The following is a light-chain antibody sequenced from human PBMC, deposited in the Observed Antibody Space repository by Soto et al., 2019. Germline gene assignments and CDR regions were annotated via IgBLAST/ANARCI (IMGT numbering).Light chain of an antibody. J-gene: IGKJ2*01. CDR2: GAS. V-gene: IGKV1-12*01. CDR3: QQTNSFPFT. Sequence: DIQMTQSPSSVSASAGYRVTITCRASQGVGSWLAWYQQKPGKAPNLLIYGASNLHSGVPSRFSGSGSGTEFTLTISSLQPEDFATYFCQQTNSFPFTFGQGTRLDIK. CDR1: QGVGSW.